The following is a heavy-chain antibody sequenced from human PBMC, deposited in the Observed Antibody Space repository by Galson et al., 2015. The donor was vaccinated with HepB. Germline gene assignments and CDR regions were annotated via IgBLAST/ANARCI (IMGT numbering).Heavy chain of an antibody. J-gene: IGHJ4*02. CDR2: MSGSGGVSATT. V-gene: IGHV3-23*01. CDR3: AKSDSVGYYAHFDY. Sequence: SLRLSCATSGFTFSNYAMNWVRQAPGRGLEWVSSMSGSGGVSATTHYAESLKDRFTISRDNSRNIVYLQINSLRAEDTAIYYCAKSDSVGYYAHFDYWGQGTLVTVSS. D-gene: IGHD3-22*01. CDR1: GFTFSNYA.